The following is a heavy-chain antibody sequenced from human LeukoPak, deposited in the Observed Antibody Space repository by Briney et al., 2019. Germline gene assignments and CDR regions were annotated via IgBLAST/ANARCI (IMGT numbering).Heavy chain of an antibody. D-gene: IGHD2-15*01. J-gene: IGHJ4*02. V-gene: IGHV3-21*01. CDR1: GFTFSSYS. CDR2: ISSSSSYL. CDR3: ARETVVPAD. Sequence: PGGSLRLSCAASGFTFSSYSMNWVRQAPGKGLEWVSSISSSSSYLYYADSVKGRFTISRDNAKNSLYLQMNSLRAEDTAVYYCARETVVPADWGQGTLVTVSS.